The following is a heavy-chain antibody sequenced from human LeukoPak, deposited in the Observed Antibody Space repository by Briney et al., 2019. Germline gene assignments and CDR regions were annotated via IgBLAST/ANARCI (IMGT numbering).Heavy chain of an antibody. CDR1: GFTFSSYW. CDR2: INHSGST. J-gene: IGHJ5*02. Sequence: GSLRLSCAASGFTFSSYWMSWVRQPPGKGLEWIGEINHSGSTGYNPSLKSRVTISVDTSKNQFSLKLSSVTAADTAVYYCARERGKKNWFDPWGQGTLVTVSS. V-gene: IGHV4-34*01. CDR3: ARERGKKNWFDP.